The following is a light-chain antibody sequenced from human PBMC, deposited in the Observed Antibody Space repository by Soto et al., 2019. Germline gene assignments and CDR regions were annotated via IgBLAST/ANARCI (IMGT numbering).Light chain of an antibody. CDR1: STDVGGYKY. Sequence: QSALTQPASVTGSPGQSITISCTGTSTDVGGYKYVSWYQQHPGKAPKLIIYEVSNRPSGVSNRFSGSKSGNTASLTISGLQADDEADYYCSSYTGSNTLYVFGPGTKLTVL. J-gene: IGLJ1*01. CDR3: SSYTGSNTLYV. V-gene: IGLV2-14*01. CDR2: EVS.